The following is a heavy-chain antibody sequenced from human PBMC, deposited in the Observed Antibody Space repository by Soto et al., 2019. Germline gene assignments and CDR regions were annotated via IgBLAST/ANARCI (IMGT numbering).Heavy chain of an antibody. CDR1: GGSISSGGYY. D-gene: IGHD4-17*01. CDR3: ALTTSWFDP. V-gene: IGHV4-31*03. CDR2: IYYTGST. J-gene: IGHJ5*02. Sequence: PSETLSLTCTVSGGSISSGGYYWSWIRQHPGKGLEWIGYIYYTGSTYYNPSLKSRVTVSVDTSMNQFSLKLTSVTAADTAVYYCALTTSWFDPWGQGTLVTVSS.